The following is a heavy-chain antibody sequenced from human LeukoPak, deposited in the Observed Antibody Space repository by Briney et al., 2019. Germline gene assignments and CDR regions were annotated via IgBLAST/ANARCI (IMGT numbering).Heavy chain of an antibody. D-gene: IGHD5-18*01. CDR3: ARDLRGYSYDYNYYFGADV. J-gene: IGHJ6*02. CDR1: GYSFRSYA. CDR2: INAANGNT. Sequence: ASVKVSCKAFGYSFRSYAIHWVRQAPGQGLEWMGWINAANGNTKYSQKSQDRVTITRDTSASTAYMELSSLRSEDTTVYYCARDLRGYSYDYNYYFGADVWGQGTTVTVSS. V-gene: IGHV1-3*01.